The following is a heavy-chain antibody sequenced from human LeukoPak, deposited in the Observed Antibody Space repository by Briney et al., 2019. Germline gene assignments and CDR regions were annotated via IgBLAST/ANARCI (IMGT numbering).Heavy chain of an antibody. D-gene: IGHD3-10*01. J-gene: IGHJ6*02. CDR2: IYSGGST. V-gene: IGHV3-53*01. CDR1: GLTVSSNY. CDR3: AKETMVRGVGYYYGMDV. Sequence: GGSLRLSCAASGLTVSSNYMSWVRQAPGKGLEWVSVIYSGGSTYYAGSVKGRFTISRDNSKNTLYLQMNSLRAEDTAVYYCAKETMVRGVGYYYGMDVWGQGTTVTVSS.